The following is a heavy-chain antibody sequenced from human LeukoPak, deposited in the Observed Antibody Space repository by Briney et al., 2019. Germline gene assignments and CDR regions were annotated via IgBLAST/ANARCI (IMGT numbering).Heavy chain of an antibody. Sequence: PGGSLRLSCAVSGFTFSSCWMSWVRQAPGKGLEWLANIKEGGGEKYYVDSVKGRFTISRDNAKNSLYLQLNSLRDKDTAVYDCAKYRPLASLEYWGQGTLVTVSS. J-gene: IGHJ4*02. CDR1: GFTFSSCW. CDR2: IKEGGGEK. V-gene: IGHV3-7*01. CDR3: AKYRPLASLEY. D-gene: IGHD3-3*01.